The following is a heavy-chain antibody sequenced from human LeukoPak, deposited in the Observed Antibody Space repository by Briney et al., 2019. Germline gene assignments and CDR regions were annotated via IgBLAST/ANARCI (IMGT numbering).Heavy chain of an antibody. D-gene: IGHD3-10*01. CDR1: GFTFSTYG. Sequence: GGSLRLSCAASGFTFSTYGMHSVRQAPGKGLEWVAVISYDGSNKYYADSVKGRFTISRDNSKNTLYLQMNSLRAEDTAVYYCARTYYYGSGSRPGDYWGQGTLVTVSS. V-gene: IGHV3-30*19. J-gene: IGHJ4*02. CDR3: ARTYYYGSGSRPGDY. CDR2: ISYDGSNK.